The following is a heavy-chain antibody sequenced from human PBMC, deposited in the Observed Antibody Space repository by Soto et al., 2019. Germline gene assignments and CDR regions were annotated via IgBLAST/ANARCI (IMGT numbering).Heavy chain of an antibody. Sequence: PGGSLRLSCAASGFTFSSYAMSWVRQAPGKGLEWVSAISGSGGSTYYADSVKGRFTISRDNSKNTLYLQMNSLRAEDTAVYYCAKNMGSSGYYPHDYWGQGTLVTVSS. CDR3: AKNMGSSGYYPHDY. CDR1: GFTFSSYA. V-gene: IGHV3-23*01. J-gene: IGHJ4*02. CDR2: ISGSGGST. D-gene: IGHD3-22*01.